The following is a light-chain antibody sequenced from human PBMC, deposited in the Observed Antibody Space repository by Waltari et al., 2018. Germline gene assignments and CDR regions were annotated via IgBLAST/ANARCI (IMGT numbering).Light chain of an antibody. J-gene: IGLJ3*02. Sequence: QSSLSQPAPASGPPGPCITHSCTRTCHALRCFTLVSWYHQNPGKDPKLVIYEVSKRPSGVSNRFSGSKSGNTASLTISGLQAEDEADYYCFSYRVENVWVFGGGTKLTVL. CDR1: CHALRCFTL. V-gene: IGLV2-23*02. CDR3: FSYRVENVWV. CDR2: EVS.